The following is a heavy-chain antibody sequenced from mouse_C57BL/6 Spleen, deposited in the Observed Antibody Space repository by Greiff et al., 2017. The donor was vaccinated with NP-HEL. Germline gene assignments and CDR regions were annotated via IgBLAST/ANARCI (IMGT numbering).Heavy chain of an antibody. Sequence: EVMLVESGEGLVKPGGSLKLSCAASGFTFSSYAMSWVRQTPEKRLEWVAYISSGGDYIYYADTVKGRFTISRDNARNTLYLQMSSLKSEDTAMYYCTRDEDYYGSSPFAYWGQGTLVTVSA. V-gene: IGHV5-9-1*02. CDR3: TRDEDYYGSSPFAY. J-gene: IGHJ3*01. CDR2: ISSGGDYI. D-gene: IGHD1-1*01. CDR1: GFTFSSYA.